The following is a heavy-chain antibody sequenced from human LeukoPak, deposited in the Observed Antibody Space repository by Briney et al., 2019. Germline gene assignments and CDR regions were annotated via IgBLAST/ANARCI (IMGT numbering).Heavy chain of an antibody. V-gene: IGHV3-21*01. J-gene: IGHJ4*02. Sequence: GRSLRLSCAASGFTFDDYAMHWVRQAPGKGLEWVSAISKSGTYIKYADSVKGRFTVSRDNAKNSLFLQMNSLRVEDTAVYFCAREVLIVVEPAANTIDYWGQGTRVTVSS. CDR2: ISKSGTYI. CDR1: GFTFDDYA. D-gene: IGHD2-2*01. CDR3: AREVLIVVEPAANTIDY.